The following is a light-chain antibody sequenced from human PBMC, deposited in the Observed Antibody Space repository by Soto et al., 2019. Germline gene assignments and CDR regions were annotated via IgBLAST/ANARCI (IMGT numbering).Light chain of an antibody. Sequence: QPASVSGSPGQSITISCTGTSSDIGGYNSVSWYQQHPGKAPKLMIYDVTNRPSGISNRFSGSKSGNTASLTISGLQAEDEADYYCSSYTSSHTRVFGTGTKLTVL. J-gene: IGLJ1*01. V-gene: IGLV2-14*01. CDR2: DVT. CDR1: SSDIGGYNS. CDR3: SSYTSSHTRV.